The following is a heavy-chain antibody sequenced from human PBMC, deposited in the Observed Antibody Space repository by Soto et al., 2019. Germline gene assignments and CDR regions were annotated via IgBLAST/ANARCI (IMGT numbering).Heavy chain of an antibody. CDR2: IYYSGST. V-gene: IGHV4-59*01. D-gene: IGHD5-18*01. CDR3: ARVGYSYGKPYYYYYYGMDV. Sequence: SETLSLTCTVSGGSISSYYWSWIRQPPGKGLEWIGYIYYSGSTNYNPSLKSRVTISVDTSKNQFSLKLSSVTAADTAVYYCARVGYSYGKPYYYYYYGMDVWGQGTTVTVSS. CDR1: GGSISSYY. J-gene: IGHJ6*02.